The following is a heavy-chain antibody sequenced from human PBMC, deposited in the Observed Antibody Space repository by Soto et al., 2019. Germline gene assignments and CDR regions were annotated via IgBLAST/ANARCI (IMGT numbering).Heavy chain of an antibody. D-gene: IGHD3-16*01. V-gene: IGHV4-39*01. CDR1: GDSISSTDYH. CDR3: ARRMPGGSSATFDD. J-gene: IGHJ4*02. CDR2: LYHIGST. Sequence: QLQLQESGPRLVQPSETLSLTCTVSGDSISSTDYHWVWIRQPPGNGLDWMGGLYHIGSTGHNPSLKSRATISADTSKNAFSLKMTSVSASDTAVYYCARRMPGGSSATFDDWGQGALVTVSS.